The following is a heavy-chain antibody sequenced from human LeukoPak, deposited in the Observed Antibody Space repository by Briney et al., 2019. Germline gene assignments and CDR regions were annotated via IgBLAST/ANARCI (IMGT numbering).Heavy chain of an antibody. CDR2: IYYSGST. D-gene: IGHD3-9*01. CDR1: GGSISSYY. Sequence: SETLSLTCTVSGGSISSYYWSWIRQPPGKGLEWIGYIYYSGSTNYNPSLKSRVTISVDTSKNQFSLKLSSVTAADTAVYYCATQSGEDYDILTGSSDDAFDIWGQGTMVTVSS. J-gene: IGHJ3*02. CDR3: ATQSGEDYDILTGSSDDAFDI. V-gene: IGHV4-59*01.